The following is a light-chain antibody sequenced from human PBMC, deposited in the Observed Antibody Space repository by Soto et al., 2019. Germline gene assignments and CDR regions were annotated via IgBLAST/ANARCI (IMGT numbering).Light chain of an antibody. CDR1: QNIYYN. CDR2: RAS. CDR3: LQYHNLWA. Sequence: ILMTQSPATVSVSPGESATLSCRASQNIYYNVAWYQHRPGQAPRLPIYRASTRDPGVPARFSGSGSGTEFTLTISSLQPEDFTVYSCLQYHNLWAFGQGTKVEI. V-gene: IGKV3-15*01. J-gene: IGKJ1*01.